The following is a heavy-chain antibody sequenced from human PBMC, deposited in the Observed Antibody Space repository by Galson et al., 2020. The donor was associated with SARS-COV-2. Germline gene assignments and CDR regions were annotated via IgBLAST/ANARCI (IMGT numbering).Heavy chain of an antibody. V-gene: IGHV2-26*04. CDR2: IFSNDEK. D-gene: IGHD6-13*01. J-gene: IGHJ5*02. CDR3: ACVRSYKSSWYGAVVGRSGPFDP. Sequence: SGPTLVKPTETLTLTCTVSGLSLKNETMGVSWIRQPPGKALEWLAHIFSNDEKSYRSYLKSGLSISKDTAKSQVVLTMTNMDPVDTGTYYCACVRSYKSSWYGAVVGRSGPFDPWGQGTLVTVSS. CDR1: GLSLKNETMG.